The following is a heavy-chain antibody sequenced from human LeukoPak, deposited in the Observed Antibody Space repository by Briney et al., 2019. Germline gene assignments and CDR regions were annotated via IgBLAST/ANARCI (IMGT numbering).Heavy chain of an antibody. CDR2: TYYRSKWYN. D-gene: IGHD1-26*01. CDR1: GVSVSSNTAA. V-gene: IGHV6-1*01. Sequence: SQTLSLTCAISGVSVSSNTAAWNWIRQSPSRGLEWLGRTYYRSKWYNDYAVSVKSRITINPDTSKNQFSLQLNSVTPEDTAVSYCARVLDVGPTYFDYWGQGTLVTVSS. J-gene: IGHJ4*02. CDR3: ARVLDVGPTYFDY.